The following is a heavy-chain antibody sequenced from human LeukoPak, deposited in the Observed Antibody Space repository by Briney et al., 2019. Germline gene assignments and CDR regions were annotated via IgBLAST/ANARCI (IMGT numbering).Heavy chain of an antibody. CDR2: INHSGST. D-gene: IGHD2-15*01. CDR3: ARARAYCSGGSCYSYNFDY. J-gene: IGHJ4*02. V-gene: IGHV4-34*01. CDR1: GGSFSGYY. Sequence: TSETLSLTCAVYGGSFSGYYWSWIRQPPGKGLEWIGEINHSGSTNYNPSLKSRVTISVDTSKNQFSLKLSSVTAADTAVYYCARARAYCSGGSCYSYNFDYWGQGTLVTVPS.